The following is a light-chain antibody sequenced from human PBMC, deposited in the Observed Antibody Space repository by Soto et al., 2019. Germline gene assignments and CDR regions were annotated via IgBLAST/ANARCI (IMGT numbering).Light chain of an antibody. Sequence: DIQMTQSPSSVSASVGDSVTITCRASQGISSWLAWYQQKPGKAPKLLIYDAFSLESGVPSRFSGSGSGKEFTLTISSLQPDDFATYYCQQYNSYSITFGQGTRLEIK. CDR3: QQYNSYSIT. J-gene: IGKJ5*01. CDR2: DAF. V-gene: IGKV1-5*01. CDR1: QGISSW.